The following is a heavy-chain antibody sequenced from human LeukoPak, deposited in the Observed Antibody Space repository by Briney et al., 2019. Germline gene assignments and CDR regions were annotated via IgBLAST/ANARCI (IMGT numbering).Heavy chain of an antibody. V-gene: IGHV4-30-2*01. CDR2: IYHSGST. D-gene: IGHD3-10*01. Sequence: SQTLSLTCAVSGGSISSGGYSWSWIRQPPGKGLEWIGYIYHSGSTYYNPSLKSRVTISVDRSKNQFSLKLSSVTAADTAVYYCARLGWFREFGYWGQGTLVTVSS. CDR3: ARLGWFREFGY. CDR1: GGSISSGGYS. J-gene: IGHJ4*02.